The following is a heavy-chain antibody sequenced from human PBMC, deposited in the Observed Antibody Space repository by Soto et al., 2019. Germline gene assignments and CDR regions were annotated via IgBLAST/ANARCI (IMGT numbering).Heavy chain of an antibody. Sequence: GGSLRLSCAASGFSFSTFGMHWVRQAPGKGLEWVAFIPYDESNEYYADSVKGRFAISRDKSKNTLYLQMNSLRDEDTAVYYCAKDGRWFCGSTSCYVFDYWGQGALVTVSS. CDR3: AKDGRWFCGSTSCYVFDY. CDR2: IPYDESNE. J-gene: IGHJ4*02. CDR1: GFSFSTFG. V-gene: IGHV3-30*02. D-gene: IGHD2-2*01.